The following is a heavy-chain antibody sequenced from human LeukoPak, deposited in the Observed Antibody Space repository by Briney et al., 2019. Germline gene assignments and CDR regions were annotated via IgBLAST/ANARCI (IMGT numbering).Heavy chain of an antibody. CDR3: ARDPYNGYYGDDYYYYMDV. CDR2: ITRDSIYT. CDR1: GFTFSNYN. J-gene: IGHJ6*03. V-gene: IGHV3-21*01. D-gene: IGHD4-17*01. Sequence: PGGSLRLSCAASGFTFSNYNMNWVRQTPGKGLEWVSSITRDSIYTFYADSVRGRFTISKDNAKNSLSLQMNSLRAEDTAVYYCARDPYNGYYGDDYYYYMDVWGKGTTVTISS.